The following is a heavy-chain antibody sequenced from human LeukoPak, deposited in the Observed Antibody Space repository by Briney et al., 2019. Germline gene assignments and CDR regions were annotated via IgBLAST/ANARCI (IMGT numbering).Heavy chain of an antibody. CDR3: ARGGVLRFLEWLFSGLDP. CDR1: GYTFTSYG. Sequence: ASVKVSCKASGYTFTSYGISWVRQAPGQGLEWMGWISAYNGNTNYAQKLQGRVTMTTDTSTSTAYMELRSLRSDDTAVYYCARGGVLRFLEWLFSGLDPWGQGTLVTVSS. J-gene: IGHJ5*02. CDR2: ISAYNGNT. D-gene: IGHD3-3*01. V-gene: IGHV1-18*01.